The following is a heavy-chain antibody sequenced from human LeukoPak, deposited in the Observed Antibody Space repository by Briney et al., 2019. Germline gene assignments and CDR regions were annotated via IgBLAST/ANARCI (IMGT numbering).Heavy chain of an antibody. Sequence: SETLSLTCAVSGYSISSGYYWGWIRQPPGKGLEWIGSIYHSTSTYYNPSLKSRVTISVDTSKNQFSLKLSSVTAADTAVYYCARGVSSWYHYYYYMDVWGKGTTVTVSS. CDR1: GYSISSGYY. CDR3: ARGVSSWYHYYYYMDV. CDR2: IYHSTST. J-gene: IGHJ6*03. D-gene: IGHD6-13*01. V-gene: IGHV4-38-2*01.